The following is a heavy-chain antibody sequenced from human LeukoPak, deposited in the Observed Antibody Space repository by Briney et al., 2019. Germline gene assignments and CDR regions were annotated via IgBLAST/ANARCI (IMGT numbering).Heavy chain of an antibody. V-gene: IGHV3-11*04. CDR1: GFTFSDYY. CDR2: ISSSGSTI. Sequence: GGSLRLSCAASGFTFSDYYMSWIRQAPGKGLEWVSYISSSGSTIYYADSVKGRFTISRDNSKNTLYLQMNSLRAEDTAVYYCAKTGRYCSSTSCSSWYYYYYMDVWGKGTTVTISS. D-gene: IGHD2-2*01. J-gene: IGHJ6*03. CDR3: AKTGRYCSSTSCSSWYYYYYMDV.